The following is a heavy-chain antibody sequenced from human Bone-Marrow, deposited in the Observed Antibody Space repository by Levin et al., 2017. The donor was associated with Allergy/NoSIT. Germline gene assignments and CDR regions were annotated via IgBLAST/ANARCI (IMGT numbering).Heavy chain of an antibody. Sequence: SETLSLTCTVSGGSISSSSYYWGWIRQPPGKGLEWIGSIYYSGSTYYNPSLKSRVTISVDTSKNQFSLKLSSVTAADTAVYYCARVQLWLLRAFDIWGQGTMVTVSS. J-gene: IGHJ3*02. CDR2: IYYSGST. CDR1: GGSISSSSYY. CDR3: ARVQLWLLRAFDI. V-gene: IGHV4-39*01. D-gene: IGHD5-18*01.